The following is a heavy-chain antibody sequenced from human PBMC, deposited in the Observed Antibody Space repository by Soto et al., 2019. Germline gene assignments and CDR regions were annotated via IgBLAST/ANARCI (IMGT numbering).Heavy chain of an antibody. CDR3: ARDHLNWYFDL. J-gene: IGHJ2*01. CDR2: IYTSGST. V-gene: IGHV4-4*07. Sequence: PSETLSLTCTVSGGSISTYYWSWIRQPAWKGLEWIGRIYTSGSTNYNSSLKSRVTVSVDTSKNQFSLKLTSVTAADTAVYYCARDHLNWYFDLWGRGTLVTVSS. CDR1: GGSISTYY.